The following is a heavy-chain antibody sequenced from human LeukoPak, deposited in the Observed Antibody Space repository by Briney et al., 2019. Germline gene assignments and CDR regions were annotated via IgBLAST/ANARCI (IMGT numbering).Heavy chain of an antibody. CDR1: GFTFSSYS. D-gene: IGHD3-10*02. CDR2: ISSSGSTI. CDR3: AELGITMIGGV. Sequence: GGSLRLSCAASGFTFSSYSMTWVRQAPGKGLEWVSYISSSGSTIYYADSVKGRFTISRDNAKNSLYLQMNSLRAEDTAVYYCAELGITMIGGVWGKGTTVSISS. V-gene: IGHV3-48*04. J-gene: IGHJ6*03.